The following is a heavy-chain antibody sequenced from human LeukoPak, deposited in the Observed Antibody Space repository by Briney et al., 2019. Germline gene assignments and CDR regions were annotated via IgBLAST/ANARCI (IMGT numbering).Heavy chain of an antibody. CDR3: ARARSSYYDSSGPLGY. J-gene: IGHJ4*02. CDR2: ISYDGSNK. D-gene: IGHD3-22*01. V-gene: IGHV3-30*03. Sequence: GGSLRLSCAASGFSLGNFGMHWVRQAPGKGLEWVAAISYDGSNKYYADSVKGRFTISRDNSKNTLYLQMNSLRAEDTAVYYCARARSSYYDSSGPLGYWGQGTLVTVSS. CDR1: GFSLGNFG.